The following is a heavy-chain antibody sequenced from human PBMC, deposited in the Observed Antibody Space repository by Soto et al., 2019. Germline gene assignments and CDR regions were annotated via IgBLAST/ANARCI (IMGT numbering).Heavy chain of an antibody. CDR3: AKDPSVIAVAGTG. V-gene: IGHV3-30*18. CDR2: ISCDGSNK. CDR1: GFTFSSYG. D-gene: IGHD6-19*01. J-gene: IGHJ4*02. Sequence: QVQLVESGGGVVQPGRSLRLSCAASGFTFSSYGMHWVRQAPGKGLEWVAVISCDGSNKYYADSVKGRFTISRDNSKNTLYLQMTSLSAEDTAVYYCAKDPSVIAVAGTGWGQGTLVTVSS.